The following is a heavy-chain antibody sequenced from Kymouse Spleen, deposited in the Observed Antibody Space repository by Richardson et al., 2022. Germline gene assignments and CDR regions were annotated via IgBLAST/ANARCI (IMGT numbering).Heavy chain of an antibody. Sequence: QVQLVESGGGVVQPGRSLRLSCAASGFTFSSYGMHWVRQAPGKGLEWVAVISYDGSNKYYADSVKGRFTISRDNSKNTLYLQMNSLRAEDTAVYYCAKNSNYPHYYYGMDVWGQGTTVTVSS. CDR3: AKNSNYPHYYYGMDV. CDR2: ISYDGSNK. CDR1: GFTFSSYG. D-gene: IGHD4-11,IGHD4-11*01. J-gene: IGHJ6*02. V-gene: IGHV3-30*18.